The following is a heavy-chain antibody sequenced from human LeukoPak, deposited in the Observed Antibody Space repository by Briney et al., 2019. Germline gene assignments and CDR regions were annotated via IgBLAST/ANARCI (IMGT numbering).Heavy chain of an antibody. D-gene: IGHD5-18*01. CDR2: IIPIFGIA. Sequence: ASVKVSCKASGDTFSSYAISWVRQAPGQGLEWMGRIIPIFGIANYAQKFQGRVTITADKSTSTAYMELSSLRSEDTAVYYCASIQTANWDYWGQGTLVTVSS. CDR3: ASIQTANWDY. J-gene: IGHJ4*02. CDR1: GDTFSSYA. V-gene: IGHV1-69*04.